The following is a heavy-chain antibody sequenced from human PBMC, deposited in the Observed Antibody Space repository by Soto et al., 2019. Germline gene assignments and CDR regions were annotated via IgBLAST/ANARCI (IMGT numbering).Heavy chain of an antibody. Sequence: SVKVSCKASGGTFSSYAISWVRQAPGQGLEWMGGIIPIFGTANYAQKFQGRVTITADESTSTAYMELSSLRSEDTAVYYCARGATVTTYYYGMDVWGQGTPVTVSS. J-gene: IGHJ6*02. CDR2: IIPIFGTA. V-gene: IGHV1-69*13. CDR1: GGTFSSYA. CDR3: ARGATVTTYYYGMDV. D-gene: IGHD4-17*01.